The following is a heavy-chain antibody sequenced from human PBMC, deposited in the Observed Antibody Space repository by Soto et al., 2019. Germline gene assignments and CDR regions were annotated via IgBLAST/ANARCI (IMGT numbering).Heavy chain of an antibody. Sequence: PGGSLRLSCAASGFTFSGSAMHWVRQASWKGLEWVGRIRSKANSYATAYAASVKGRFTISRDDSKNTAYLQMNSLKTEDTAVYYCTTRYFDWLGFDPWGQGTLVTVSS. D-gene: IGHD3-9*01. CDR3: TTRYFDWLGFDP. CDR2: IRSKANSYAT. CDR1: GFTFSGSA. V-gene: IGHV3-73*01. J-gene: IGHJ5*02.